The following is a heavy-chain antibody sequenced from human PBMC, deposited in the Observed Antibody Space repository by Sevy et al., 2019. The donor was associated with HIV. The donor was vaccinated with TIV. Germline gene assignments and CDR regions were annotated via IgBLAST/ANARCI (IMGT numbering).Heavy chain of an antibody. CDR1: GFTFSSYW. D-gene: IGHD7-27*01. Sequence: GGSLRLSCAASGFTFSSYWMSWVRQAPGKGLEWVANIKQDGSEKYYVDSVKGRFTISRDNAKNPLYLQMNSLRAEDTAVYYCAREATKGTENTGERPNYFDYWGQGTLVTVSS. CDR2: IKQDGSEK. J-gene: IGHJ4*02. CDR3: AREATKGTENTGERPNYFDY. V-gene: IGHV3-7*03.